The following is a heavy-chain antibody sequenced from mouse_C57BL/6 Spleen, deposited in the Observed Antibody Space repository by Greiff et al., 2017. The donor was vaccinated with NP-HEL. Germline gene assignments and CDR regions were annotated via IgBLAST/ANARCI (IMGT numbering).Heavy chain of an antibody. V-gene: IGHV1-50*01. Sequence: QVQLQQPGAELVKPGASVKLSCKASGYTFTSYWMQWVKQRPGQGLEWIGEIDPSDSYTNYNQKFKGKATLTVDTSSSTAYMQLSSLTSEDSAVYYCARSRITTVVRYFDVWGTGTTVTVSS. CDR2: IDPSDSYT. CDR1: GYTFTSYW. CDR3: ARSRITTVVRYFDV. D-gene: IGHD1-1*01. J-gene: IGHJ1*03.